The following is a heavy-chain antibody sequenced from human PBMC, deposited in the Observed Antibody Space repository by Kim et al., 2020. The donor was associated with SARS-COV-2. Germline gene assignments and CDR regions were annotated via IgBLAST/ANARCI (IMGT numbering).Heavy chain of an antibody. D-gene: IGHD1-26*01. CDR1: GFTFSSYA. CDR3: AKDRNVGEASPFDY. CDR2: IGVTSGST. J-gene: IGHJ4*02. V-gene: IGHV3-23*01. Sequence: GGSLRLSCAASGFTFSSYAMSWVRQAPGKGLEWVSVIGVTSGSTYYADSVKGRFTISRDNSKNTLFLQMNSLRAEDTAVYYCAKDRNVGEASPFDYWGQGTLVTVSS.